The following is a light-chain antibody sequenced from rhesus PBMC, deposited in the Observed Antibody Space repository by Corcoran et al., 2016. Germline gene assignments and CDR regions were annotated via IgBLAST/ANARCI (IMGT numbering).Light chain of an antibody. CDR1: QSISNY. J-gene: IGKJ1*01. V-gene: IGKV1-41*01. CDR2: SAS. CDR3: QQFKNYLS. Sequence: DIQMTQSPSSLSASVGDRVTITCRASQSISNYLNWYQQEPGKAPKLLIFSASSLQSGVPSRVSGRGSGTEFPLPISSRQPEDFATYYCQQFKNYLSFGQGTKVDIK.